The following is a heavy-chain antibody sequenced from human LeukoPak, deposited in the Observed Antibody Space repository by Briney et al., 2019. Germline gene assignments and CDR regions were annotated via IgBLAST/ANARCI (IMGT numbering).Heavy chain of an antibody. CDR2: IREDGSEK. Sequence: GGSLRLSCAASGFTFSSSWMTWVRQAPGKGLEWVASIREDGSEKTSVDSVKGRFTISRDNAKNLLYLQMDSLRAEDTAVYYCARGPTNGQAFDYWGQGTLVSVSS. J-gene: IGHJ4*02. V-gene: IGHV3-7*01. CDR1: GFTFSSSW. D-gene: IGHD2-8*01. CDR3: ARGPTNGQAFDY.